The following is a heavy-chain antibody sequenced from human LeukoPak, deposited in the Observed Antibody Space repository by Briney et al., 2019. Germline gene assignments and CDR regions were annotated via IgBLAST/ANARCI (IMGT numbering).Heavy chain of an antibody. CDR3: ARAGRYCSSTSCYTGSVGWFDS. Sequence: SVQVSCKASGGTFSSYAISWVRQAPGQGLEWMGGIIPIFGTANYAQKFQGRVTITTDESTSTAYMELSSLRSEDTAVYYCARAGRYCSSTSCYTGSVGWFDSWGQGTLVTVSS. CDR1: GGTFSSYA. D-gene: IGHD2-2*02. V-gene: IGHV1-69*05. J-gene: IGHJ5*01. CDR2: IIPIFGTA.